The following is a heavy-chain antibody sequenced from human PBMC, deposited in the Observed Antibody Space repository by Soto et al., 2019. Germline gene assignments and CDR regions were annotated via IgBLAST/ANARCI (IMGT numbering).Heavy chain of an antibody. J-gene: IGHJ6*03. CDR2: ISSSSSTI. D-gene: IGHD2-2*03. Sequence: GGSLRLSCAASGFTFSSYSMNWVRQAPGKGLEWVSYISSSSSTIYYADSVKGRFTISRDNAKNSLYLQMNSLRAEDTAVYYCARVDIVVVPAAIPFNYYYYYMDVWGKGTTVTVSS. CDR3: ARVDIVVVPAAIPFNYYYYYMDV. V-gene: IGHV3-48*01. CDR1: GFTFSSYS.